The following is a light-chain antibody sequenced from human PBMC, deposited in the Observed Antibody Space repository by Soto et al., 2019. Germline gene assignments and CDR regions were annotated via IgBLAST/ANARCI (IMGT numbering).Light chain of an antibody. J-gene: IGKJ2*01. V-gene: IGKV2-28*01. CDR3: MQALQTPPYT. CDR2: LGS. CDR1: QSLLHSNGYNY. Sequence: DIVMTQSPLSLPVTPGEPASISCRSSQSLLHSNGYNYLDWYLQKPGQSPQLLIYLGSNRASGVPDRFSGSGSGTDFTLKISRVEADDVGVYYCMQALQTPPYTFGQGTKVDIK.